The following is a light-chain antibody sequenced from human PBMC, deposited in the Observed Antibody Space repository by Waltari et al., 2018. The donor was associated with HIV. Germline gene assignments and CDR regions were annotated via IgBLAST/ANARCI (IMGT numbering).Light chain of an antibody. Sequence: QSALTQPASVSGSPGQSITIPCTRTSSDVATYNLVSWYQQHPGKAPKLMIYEVSNRPSGVSDRFSVSKSGDTASLTISGLQAEYEADYYCCSYVSNVIFGGGTKLTVL. CDR1: SSDVATYNL. V-gene: IGLV2-23*02. J-gene: IGLJ2*01. CDR3: CSYVSNVI. CDR2: EVS.